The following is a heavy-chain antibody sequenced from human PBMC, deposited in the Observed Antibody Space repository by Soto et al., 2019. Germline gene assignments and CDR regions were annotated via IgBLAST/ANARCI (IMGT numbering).Heavy chain of an antibody. D-gene: IGHD2-15*01. J-gene: IGHJ4*02. CDR3: ARDGYCSGGSCYSVPVFDY. CDR1: GFTISSYG. CDR2: IWYDGSNK. Sequence: PGGSLRLSWAASGFTISSYGMHWVRQAPGKGLEWVAVIWYDGSNKYYADSVKGRFTISRDNSKNTLYLQMNSLRAEDTAVYYCARDGYCSGGSCYSVPVFDYWGQGTLVTVSS. V-gene: IGHV3-33*01.